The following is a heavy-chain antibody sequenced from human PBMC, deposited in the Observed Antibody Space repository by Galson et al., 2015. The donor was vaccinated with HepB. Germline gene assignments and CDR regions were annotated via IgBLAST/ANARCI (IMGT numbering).Heavy chain of an antibody. J-gene: IGHJ4*02. CDR2: ISSSSSYT. Sequence: SLRLSCAASGFTFSDYYMSWIRQAPGKGLEWVSYISSSSSYTNYADSVKGRFTISRDNAKNSLYLQMNSLRAEDTAVYYCARRAASGWYVYWGQGTLVTVSS. V-gene: IGHV3-11*03. CDR3: ARRAASGWYVY. D-gene: IGHD6-19*01. CDR1: GFTFSDYY.